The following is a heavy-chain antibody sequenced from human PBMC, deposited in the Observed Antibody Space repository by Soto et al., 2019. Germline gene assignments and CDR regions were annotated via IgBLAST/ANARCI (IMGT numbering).Heavy chain of an antibody. Sequence: QLQLQESGSGLVKPSQTLSLTCAVSGGSISSGGYSWSWIRQPPGKGVEWIGYIYHSGSTYYNPSLQSRVTLSVDRSKNQFSLKLISVTATDTAVYYCAREGVRGVTVYGMDVWGQGTTVTVSS. CDR3: AREGVRGVTVYGMDV. J-gene: IGHJ6*02. CDR1: GGSISSGGYS. CDR2: IYHSGST. V-gene: IGHV4-30-2*01. D-gene: IGHD3-10*01.